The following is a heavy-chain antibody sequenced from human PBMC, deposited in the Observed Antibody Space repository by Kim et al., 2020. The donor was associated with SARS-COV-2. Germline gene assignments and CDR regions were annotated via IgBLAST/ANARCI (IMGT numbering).Heavy chain of an antibody. D-gene: IGHD6-13*01. V-gene: IGHV4-31*02. Sequence: YPPSLKSRVTVSVDTTKNQFSLKLSSGTAADAAVYYCARGIAAAGTAFDYWGQGTLVTVSS. J-gene: IGHJ4*02. CDR3: ARGIAAAGTAFDY.